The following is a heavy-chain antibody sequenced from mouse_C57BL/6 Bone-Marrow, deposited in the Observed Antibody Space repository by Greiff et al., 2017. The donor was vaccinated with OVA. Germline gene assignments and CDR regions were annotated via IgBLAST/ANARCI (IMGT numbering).Heavy chain of an antibody. CDR1: GFNIKDYY. D-gene: IGHD1-1*01. V-gene: IGHV14-2*01. CDR2: IDPEDGET. J-gene: IGHJ2*01. CDR3: ASPHYYGSSYGYFDY. Sequence: VQLQQSGAELVKPGASVKLSCTASGFNIKDYYMHWVKQSTEQGLEWIGRIDPEDGETKYAPKFQGKATITADTSSHTAYLQLSSLTSEDTAVYYCASPHYYGSSYGYFDYWGQGTTLTVSS.